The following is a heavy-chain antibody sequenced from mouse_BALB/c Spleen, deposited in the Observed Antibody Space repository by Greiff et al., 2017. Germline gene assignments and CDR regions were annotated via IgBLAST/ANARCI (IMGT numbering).Heavy chain of an antibody. CDR1: GFAFSSYY. CDR3: ARGNDY. CDR2: ISSGGGST. Sequence: EVHLVESGGGLVKPGGSLKLSCAASGFAFSSYYMSWVRQTPEKRLEWVAYISSGGGSTYYPDTVKGRFTISRDNAKNTLYLQMSSLKSEDTAMYYWARGNDYWGQGTTLTVSS. J-gene: IGHJ2*01. V-gene: IGHV5-12-1*01.